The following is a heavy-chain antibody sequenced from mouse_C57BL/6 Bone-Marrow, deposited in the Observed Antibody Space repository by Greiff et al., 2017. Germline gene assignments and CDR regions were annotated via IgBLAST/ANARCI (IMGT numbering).Heavy chain of an antibody. Sequence: EVKLVESGGGLVKPGGSLKLSCAASGFTFSSYAMSWVRQTPEKRLEWVATISDGGSYTYYPDNVKGRFTISRDNAKNNLYLQMSHLKSEDTAMYYCARGFMDYWGQGTSVTVSS. CDR3: ARGFMDY. J-gene: IGHJ4*01. CDR2: ISDGGSYT. CDR1: GFTFSSYA. V-gene: IGHV5-4*03.